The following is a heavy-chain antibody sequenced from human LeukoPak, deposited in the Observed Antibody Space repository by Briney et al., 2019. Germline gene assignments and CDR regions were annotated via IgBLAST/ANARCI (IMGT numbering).Heavy chain of an antibody. V-gene: IGHV1-2*02. Sequence: RASVKVSRKASGGTFSSYAISWVRQAPGQGLEWMGWINPNSGGTNYAQKFQGRVTMTRDTSISTAYMELSRLRSDDTAVYYCARYYYDSSGYYYVFDYWGQGTLVTVSS. CDR2: INPNSGGT. D-gene: IGHD3-22*01. CDR3: ARYYYDSSGYYYVFDY. CDR1: GGTFSSYA. J-gene: IGHJ4*02.